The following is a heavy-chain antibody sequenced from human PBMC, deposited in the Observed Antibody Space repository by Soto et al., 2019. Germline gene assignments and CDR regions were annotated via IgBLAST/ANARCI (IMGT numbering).Heavy chain of an antibody. CDR3: ATIEDPRSHSSGWPFDY. V-gene: IGHV1-69*13. Sequence: ASVKVSCKASGGTFSSYAISWVRQAPGQGLEWMGGIIPIFGTANYVQKFQGRVTITADESTSTAYMELSSLRSEDTAVYYCATIEDPRSHSSGWPFDYWGQGTLVTVSS. CDR2: IIPIFGTA. CDR1: GGTFSSYA. D-gene: IGHD6-19*01. J-gene: IGHJ4*02.